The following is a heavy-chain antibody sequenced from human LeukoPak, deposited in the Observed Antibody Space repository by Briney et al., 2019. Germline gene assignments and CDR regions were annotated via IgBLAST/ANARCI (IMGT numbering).Heavy chain of an antibody. D-gene: IGHD4-23*01. CDR3: AGLRNYGGNSMGYFYY. J-gene: IGHJ4*02. V-gene: IGHV5-51*01. CDR2: IYPGDSDT. CDR1: GYSFPIYW. Sequence: GESLKISCKGSGYSFPIYWIAWVRQMPGKGLEWMGIIYPGDSDTRYSPSFQGQVTISADKSISTAYLQWSSLKASDTAMYYCAGLRNYGGNSMGYFYYWGQGTLVTVSS.